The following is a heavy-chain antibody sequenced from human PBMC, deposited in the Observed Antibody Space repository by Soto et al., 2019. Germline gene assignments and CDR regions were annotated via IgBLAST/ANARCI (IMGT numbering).Heavy chain of an antibody. J-gene: IGHJ3*02. CDR3: ARVVRSSSAGGHAFDI. Sequence: VASVKVSCKASGYTFTSYYMHWVRQAPGQGLEWMGIINPSGVSTSYAQKFQGRVTMTRDTSTSTVYMELSSLRSEDTAVYYCARVVRSSSAGGHAFDIWGQGTMVTVSS. CDR1: GYTFTSYY. CDR2: INPSGVST. V-gene: IGHV1-46*01. D-gene: IGHD6-6*01.